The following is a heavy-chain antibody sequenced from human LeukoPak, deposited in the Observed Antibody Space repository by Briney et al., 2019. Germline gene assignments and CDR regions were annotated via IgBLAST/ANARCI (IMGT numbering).Heavy chain of an antibody. CDR3: ARVGRFLEWLSRFDY. CDR1: GFTFSSYS. CDR2: ISSSSSYI. D-gene: IGHD3-3*01. Sequence: GGSLRLSWAASGFTFSSYSMNWVRQAPGKGLEWVSSISSSSSYIYYADSVKGRFTISRDNAKNSLYLQMNSLRAEDTAVYYCARVGRFLEWLSRFDYWGQGTLVTVSS. V-gene: IGHV3-21*01. J-gene: IGHJ4*02.